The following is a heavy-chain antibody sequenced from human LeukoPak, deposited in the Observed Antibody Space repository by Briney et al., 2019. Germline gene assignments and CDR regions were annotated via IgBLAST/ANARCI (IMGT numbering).Heavy chain of an antibody. J-gene: IGHJ4*02. Sequence: PGGSLRLSCAASGFTFSSYSMNWVRQAPGRGLEWVSSISSSSYIYYADSVKGRFTISRDNAKNSLYLQMNSLRAEDTAVYYCAREAYCSGGSCYPYYFDYWGQGTLVTVSS. V-gene: IGHV3-21*01. CDR2: ISSSSYI. D-gene: IGHD2-15*01. CDR1: GFTFSSYS. CDR3: AREAYCSGGSCYPYYFDY.